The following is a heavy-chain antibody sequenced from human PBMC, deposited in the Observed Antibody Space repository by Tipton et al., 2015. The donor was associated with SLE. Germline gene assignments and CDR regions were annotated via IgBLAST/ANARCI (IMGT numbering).Heavy chain of an antibody. Sequence: TLSLTCSVSGGSISNYYWTWIRQPPGKGLEWIGYIYYSGSTNYNPSLKSRVTISIDTSRNQFSLKLSSVTAADTAVYYCAGVGDFDYYFYGMDVWGQGSTVTVSS. J-gene: IGHJ6*02. CDR1: GGSISNYY. V-gene: IGHV4-59*01. CDR3: AGVGDFDYYFYGMDV. CDR2: IYYSGST. D-gene: IGHD3-3*01.